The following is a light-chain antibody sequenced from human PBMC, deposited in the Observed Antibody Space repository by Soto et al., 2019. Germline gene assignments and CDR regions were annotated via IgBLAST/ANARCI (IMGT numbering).Light chain of an antibody. CDR3: QQATSFPLT. J-gene: IGKJ4*01. CDR2: TAS. Sequence: GDRVTSTFRASQSISSWLAWYQQKPGKAPKLLIYTASSLQSGVPSRFSGSGSGTDFTLTISSLQPEDFATYYCQQATSFPLTFGGGTKVDIK. V-gene: IGKV1-12*01. CDR1: QSISSW.